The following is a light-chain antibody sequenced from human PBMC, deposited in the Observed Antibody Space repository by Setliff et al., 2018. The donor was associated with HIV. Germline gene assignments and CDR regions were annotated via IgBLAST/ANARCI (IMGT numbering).Light chain of an antibody. CDR3: CSYASGDTWI. CDR2: NVS. Sequence: ALTQPASVSGSPGQSITISCTGSRTDIGNYESVSWYQQHPGEVPKLIIYNVSKRPSGVSNRFSGSKSGNTASLTISGLQAEDEADYYFCSYASGDTWIFAGGTKVTV. V-gene: IGLV2-23*02. CDR1: RTDIGNYES. J-gene: IGLJ2*01.